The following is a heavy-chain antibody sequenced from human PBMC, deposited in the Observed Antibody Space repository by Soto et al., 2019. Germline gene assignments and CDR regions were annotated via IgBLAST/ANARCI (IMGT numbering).Heavy chain of an antibody. J-gene: IGHJ4*02. CDR1: GFSLSGGEMG. CDR3: AHRYDVWRGYRF. Sequence: QITLKESGPTLVKATQTVTLTCSFSGFSLSGGEMGVGWIRQPPGKALEWLALIYWNDDKRYSPSLKSRLTISKDTPKNQVVLTMTNMDPVDTATYYCAHRYDVWRGYRFWGQGILVTVSS. D-gene: IGHD3-3*01. CDR2: IYWNDDK. V-gene: IGHV2-5*01.